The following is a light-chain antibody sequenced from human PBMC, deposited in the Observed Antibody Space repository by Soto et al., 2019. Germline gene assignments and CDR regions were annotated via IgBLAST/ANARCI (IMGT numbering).Light chain of an antibody. Sequence: DVVMTQSPLSLPVTLGQPASISCRSSQSLVYSDGNTYLNWFQQRPGQSPRRLIYKVSNRDSGVPDRFRVSGSSTDFTLKISRVEAEDVGVYYCMQGTHWPWTFGQGTKVEIK. V-gene: IGKV2-30*01. J-gene: IGKJ1*01. CDR3: MQGTHWPWT. CDR1: QSLVYSDGNTY. CDR2: KVS.